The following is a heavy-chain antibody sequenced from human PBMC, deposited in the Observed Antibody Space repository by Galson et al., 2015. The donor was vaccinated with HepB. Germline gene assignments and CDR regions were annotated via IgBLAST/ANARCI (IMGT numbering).Heavy chain of an antibody. V-gene: IGHV3-9*01. CDR3: ARGWYHFDS. Sequence: SLRLSCATSGFRFADHAMHWVRQVPGKGLEWVSGISWNSGGTGYADSVKGRFTISRDNAKKMLYLQMNSLRAEDTAVYFCARGWYHFDSWGQGTLVSVSA. CDR2: ISWNSGGT. J-gene: IGHJ4*02. D-gene: IGHD6-13*01. CDR1: GFRFADHA.